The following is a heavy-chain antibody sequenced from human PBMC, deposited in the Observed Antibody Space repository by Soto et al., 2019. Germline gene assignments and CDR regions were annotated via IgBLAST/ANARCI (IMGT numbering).Heavy chain of an antibody. D-gene: IGHD4-4*01. J-gene: IGHJ6*02. CDR1: GFTFSDYA. CDR3: AKPPVITASYYYYDMDV. V-gene: IGHV3-30-3*02. CDR2: ISYDGGST. Sequence: QVHVVESGGGVVQPGRSLRLSCAVSGFTFSDYAMHWVRQAPGKGLEWVAAISYDGGSTYYADSVKGRFTFSRDNSKNTVFLQMNSLRAEDTAVYYCAKPPVITASYYYYDMDVWGQGTTVTVSS.